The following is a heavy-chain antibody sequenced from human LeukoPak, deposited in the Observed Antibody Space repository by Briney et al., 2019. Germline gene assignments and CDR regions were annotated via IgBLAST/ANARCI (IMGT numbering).Heavy chain of an antibody. V-gene: IGHV3-64D*06. Sequence: GGSLRLSCSASGFTFSSYAMHWVRQAPGKGLEHVSVISNNGDGTYYADSVKGRFTISRDNSKTTLYLQMSSLRAEDTAVYYCVKHFDYWGQGTLVTVSS. CDR1: GFTFSSYA. CDR3: VKHFDY. CDR2: ISNNGDGT. J-gene: IGHJ4*02.